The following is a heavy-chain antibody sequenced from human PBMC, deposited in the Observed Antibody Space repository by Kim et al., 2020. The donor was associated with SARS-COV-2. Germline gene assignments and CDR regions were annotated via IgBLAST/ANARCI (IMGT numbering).Heavy chain of an antibody. CDR1: GFTFSNYM. Sequence: GGSLRPSCAASGFTFSNYMMNWVRPAPVKGLEWVSYISSTSSIIYFADSVKGRFTISRDNAKNSVYLQMNSLRDDDTAVYYCARDTGRTGYYYGMDLWGQGTTVTVSS. CDR2: ISSTSSII. CDR3: ARDTGRTGYYYGMDL. D-gene: IGHD1-1*01. J-gene: IGHJ6*02. V-gene: IGHV3-48*02.